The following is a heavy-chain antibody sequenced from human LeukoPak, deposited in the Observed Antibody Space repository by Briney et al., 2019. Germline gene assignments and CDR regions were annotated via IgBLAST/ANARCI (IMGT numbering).Heavy chain of an antibody. CDR3: ARAPRYYGDYYYFDY. V-gene: IGHV3-30-3*01. J-gene: IGHJ4*02. D-gene: IGHD4-17*01. Sequence: GGSLRLSCAASGFIFNDYVFHWVRQAPGKGLEWVSLISYDGSNKYYADSVKGRFTISRDNSKNTLYLQMNSLTSEDTAIYYCARAPRYYGDYYYFDYWGQGTLVTVSS. CDR2: ISYDGSNK. CDR1: GFIFNDYV.